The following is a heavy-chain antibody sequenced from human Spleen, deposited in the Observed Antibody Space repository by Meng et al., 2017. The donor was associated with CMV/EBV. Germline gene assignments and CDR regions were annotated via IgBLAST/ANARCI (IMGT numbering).Heavy chain of an antibody. CDR3: AGPITGTDYGMDV. J-gene: IGHJ6*02. CDR2: ISPKRGDT. V-gene: IGHV1-2*02. Sequence: ASVKVSCKASGYTFTDFYIHWVRQAPGQGLEWMGWISPKRGDTKYAQKFQGRVTMTRDTSISTVYMEVSRLTSDDTAVYYCAGPITGTDYGMDVWGQGTTVTVSS. D-gene: IGHD1/OR15-1a*01. CDR1: GYTFTDFY.